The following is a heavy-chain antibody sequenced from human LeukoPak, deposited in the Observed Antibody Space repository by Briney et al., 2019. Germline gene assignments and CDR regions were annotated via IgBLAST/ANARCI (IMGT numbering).Heavy chain of an antibody. J-gene: IGHJ2*01. CDR3: AKSGRALVPAASLRYFDL. Sequence: GGSLRLSCAASGFTFSSYAMSWVRQAPGKGLEWVSAISGSGGSTYYADSVKGRFTISRDNSKNTLYLQMNSLRAEDTAVYYCAKSGRALVPAASLRYFDLWGRGTLVTVSS. CDR1: GFTFSSYA. CDR2: ISGSGGST. D-gene: IGHD2-2*01. V-gene: IGHV3-23*01.